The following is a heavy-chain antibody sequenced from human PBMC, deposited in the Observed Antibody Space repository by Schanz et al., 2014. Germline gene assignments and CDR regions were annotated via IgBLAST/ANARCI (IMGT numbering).Heavy chain of an antibody. V-gene: IGHV3-23*04. CDR3: ARGSGTFDS. D-gene: IGHD3-3*01. J-gene: IGHJ4*02. Sequence: EVQLVESGGGLVQPGGSLRLSCETSGFTFSNHAMSWVRQAPGKGLEWVSAISGSGVITYYEDSVKGRFTISRDNSDNTLYLQMNNLRAEDTAVYYCARGSGTFDSWGQGTLVTVSS. CDR1: GFTFSNHA. CDR2: ISGSGVIT.